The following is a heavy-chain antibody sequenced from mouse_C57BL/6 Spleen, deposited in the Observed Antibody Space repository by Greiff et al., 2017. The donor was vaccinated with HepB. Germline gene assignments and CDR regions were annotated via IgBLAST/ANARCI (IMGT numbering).Heavy chain of an antibody. J-gene: IGHJ2*01. Sequence: QVQLQQPGAELVKPGASVKMSCKASGYTFTSYWITWVKQRPGQGLEWIGDIYPGSGSTNYNEKFKSKATLTVDTSSSTAYMQLSSLTSEDSAVYYGARGAITTVVARDFDYWGQGTTLTVSS. CDR2: IYPGSGST. CDR1: GYTFTSYW. CDR3: ARGAITTVVARDFDY. V-gene: IGHV1-55*01. D-gene: IGHD1-1*01.